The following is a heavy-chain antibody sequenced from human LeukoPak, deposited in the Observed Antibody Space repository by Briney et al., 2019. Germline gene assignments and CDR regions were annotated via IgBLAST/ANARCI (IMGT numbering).Heavy chain of an antibody. Sequence: PGGSRRLSCGASGVTFSNAWMSWVRQAPGKGLEWVGRIKSKADGGTTDYAAPVKGRFTISRDDSKNTLYMQLNSLKTEDTAVYYCTIDGGTTDFAYWGQGTLVTVSS. CDR2: IKSKADGGTT. CDR1: GVTFSNAW. J-gene: IGHJ4*02. V-gene: IGHV3-15*01. CDR3: TIDGGTTDFAY. D-gene: IGHD1-1*01.